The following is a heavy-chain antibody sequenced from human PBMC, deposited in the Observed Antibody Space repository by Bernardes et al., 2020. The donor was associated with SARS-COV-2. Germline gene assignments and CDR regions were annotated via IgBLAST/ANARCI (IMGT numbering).Heavy chain of an antibody. CDR2: IYWDDDK. CDR3: AHSPTGTYGMDV. J-gene: IGHJ6*02. Sequence: SGPTLLKPTHTLTLTCTLPGFSLSTRGVGVGWIRQPPGKALEWLALIYWDDDKHYSPSLKSRLTITKDTSKNQVVLTMTNMDPVDTATYYCAHSPTGTYGMDVWGQGTTVTVSS. V-gene: IGHV2-5*02. CDR1: GFSLSTRGVG.